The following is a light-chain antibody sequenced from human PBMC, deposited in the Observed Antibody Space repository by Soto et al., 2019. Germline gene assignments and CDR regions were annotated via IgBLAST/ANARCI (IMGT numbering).Light chain of an antibody. V-gene: IGLV2-8*01. Sequence: QSALTQPPSASGSPGQSATISCTGTSSDVGGYNYVSWYQQHPGKAPKLMIYEVTKRPSGVPDRFSGSKSGNTASLTVSGLLAEDEADYYCSSHAGINNVVFGGGTQLTVL. CDR3: SSHAGINNVV. CDR2: EVT. J-gene: IGLJ3*02. CDR1: SSDVGGYNY.